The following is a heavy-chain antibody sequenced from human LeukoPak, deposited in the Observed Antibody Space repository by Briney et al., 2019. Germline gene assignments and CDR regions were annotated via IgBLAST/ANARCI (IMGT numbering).Heavy chain of an antibody. J-gene: IGHJ5*02. CDR2: IYHSGST. V-gene: IGHV4-30-2*01. Sequence: SQTLSLTCAVSGGSISSGGYSWSWIRQPPGKGLEWIGYIYHSGSTYYNSSLKIRSTISADRPKNQFSLKLSSVTPADTAVYYCARGRRHWFDPWGQGTLVTVYS. CDR1: GGSISSGGYS. CDR3: ARGRRHWFDP.